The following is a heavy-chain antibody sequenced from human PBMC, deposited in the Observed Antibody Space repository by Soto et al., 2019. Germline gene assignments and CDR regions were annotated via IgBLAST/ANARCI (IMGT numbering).Heavy chain of an antibody. V-gene: IGHV3-64D*06. CDR2: ISSNGGST. J-gene: IGHJ5*02. CDR1: GFTFSSYA. Sequence: PGGSLRLSCSASGFTFSSYAMHWVRQAPGKGLEYVSAISSNGGSTYYADSVKGRFTISRDNSKNTLYLQMSSLRAEDTAVYYCVKTSIAAAVDNWFGPWGQGTLVTVSS. D-gene: IGHD6-13*01. CDR3: VKTSIAAAVDNWFGP.